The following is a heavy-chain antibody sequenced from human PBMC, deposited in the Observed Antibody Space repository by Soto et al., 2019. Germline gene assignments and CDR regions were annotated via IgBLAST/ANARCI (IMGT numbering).Heavy chain of an antibody. D-gene: IGHD6-19*01. CDR1: GYTLTELS. Sequence: ASVKVSCKVSGYTLTELSMHWVRQAPGKGLEWMGGFDPEDGETIYAQKFQGRVTMTEDTSTDTAYMELSSLRSEDTAVYYCATDSSGDRRLDAFDIWGQGTMVTVSS. J-gene: IGHJ3*02. CDR3: ATDSSGDRRLDAFDI. V-gene: IGHV1-24*01. CDR2: FDPEDGET.